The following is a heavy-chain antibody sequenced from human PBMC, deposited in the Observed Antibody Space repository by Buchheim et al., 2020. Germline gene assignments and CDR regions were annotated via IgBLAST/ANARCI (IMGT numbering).Heavy chain of an antibody. CDR1: GVSITTTKW. CDR3: ARDVTGTIDY. CDR2: IWHSGSA. D-gene: IGHD1-7*01. V-gene: IGHV4-4*02. Sequence: QVQLQESGPGLVKPSGTLSLTCAVSGVSITTTKWWAWFRQPPGKGLEWIAEIWHSGSANYSPSLKSRLSISVDKSANQFSLRLTSVTAADTAVYYCARDVTGTIDYWGQGTL. J-gene: IGHJ4*02.